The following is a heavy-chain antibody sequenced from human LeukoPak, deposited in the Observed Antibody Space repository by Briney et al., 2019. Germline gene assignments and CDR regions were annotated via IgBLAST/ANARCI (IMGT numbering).Heavy chain of an antibody. J-gene: IGHJ3*02. CDR1: GGTFRGYY. CDR2: IDHTGST. V-gene: IGHV4-34*01. D-gene: IGHD2-21*02. CDR3: ARARHIVAVTAFPGAFDI. Sequence: SETLSLTCAVSGGTFRGYYWSWLRQPPGKGLAWIGEIDHTGSTNYNPSLESRVTLSVDTSKNQVSLNLNSVTAADTAVYYCARARHIVAVTAFPGAFDIWGQGTMVTVSS.